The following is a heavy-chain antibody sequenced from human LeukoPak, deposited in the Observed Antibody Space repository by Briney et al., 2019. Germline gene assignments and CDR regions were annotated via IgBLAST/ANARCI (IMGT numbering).Heavy chain of an antibody. CDR2: IIPIFGTA. D-gene: IGHD3-22*01. CDR3: ARVNYYDSSGYSDY. J-gene: IGHJ4*02. Sequence: SVKVSCKASGGTFSSYAISWVRQAPGQGLEWMGGIIPIFGTANYAQKFQGRVTITADESTSTAYMELSSLRSEDTAVYYCARVNYYDSSGYSDYWGQGTLVTVSS. CDR1: GGTFSSYA. V-gene: IGHV1-69*01.